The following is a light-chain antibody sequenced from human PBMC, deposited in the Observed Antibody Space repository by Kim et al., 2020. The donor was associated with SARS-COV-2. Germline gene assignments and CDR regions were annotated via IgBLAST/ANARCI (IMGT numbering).Light chain of an antibody. Sequence: QAGLTQPPSVSTDLGQTATLTCTGNSDNVGDQGAAWLQQHRGHPPKLLSYRNNNRPSGISEKFSASRSGNTASLTITGLHPEDEADYYCSAWDNRLSVWVFGGGTQLTVL. V-gene: IGLV10-54*04. CDR1: SDNVGDQG. J-gene: IGLJ3*02. CDR3: SAWDNRLSVWV. CDR2: RNN.